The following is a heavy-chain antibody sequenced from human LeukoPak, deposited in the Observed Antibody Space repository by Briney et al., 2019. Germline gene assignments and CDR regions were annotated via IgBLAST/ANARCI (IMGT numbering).Heavy chain of an antibody. CDR2: ISYDGSNK. CDR1: GFTFSSYA. D-gene: IGHD6-13*01. Sequence: SGGSLRLSCAASGFTFSSYAMHWVRQAPGKGLEWVAVISYDGSNKYYADSVKGRFTISRDNSKNTLYLQMNSLRAEDTAVYYCARGVAAAGRALAYWGQGTLVTVSS. J-gene: IGHJ4*02. V-gene: IGHV3-30*04. CDR3: ARGVAAAGRALAY.